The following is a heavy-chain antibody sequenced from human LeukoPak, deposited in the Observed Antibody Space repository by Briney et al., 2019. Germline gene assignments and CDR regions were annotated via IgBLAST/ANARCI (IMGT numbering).Heavy chain of an antibody. J-gene: IGHJ4*02. D-gene: IGHD5-24*01. CDR3: ARDRTRDGYNQGRVFDY. Sequence: GGSLRLSCAASRFTFSNYAMHWVRQAPGKGLEWVAVISYDGSNKCYADSVKGRFTISRDISKNTLYLQMNSLRAEDTAVYYCARDRTRDGYNQGRVFDYWGQGTLVTVSS. CDR2: ISYDGSNK. V-gene: IGHV3-30-3*01. CDR1: RFTFSNYA.